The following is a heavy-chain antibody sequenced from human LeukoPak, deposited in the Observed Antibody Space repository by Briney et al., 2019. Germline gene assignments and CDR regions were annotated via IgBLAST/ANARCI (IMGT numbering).Heavy chain of an antibody. CDR3: ARDRYVSGWADFDY. V-gene: IGHV3-48*04. J-gene: IGHJ4*01. D-gene: IGHD6-19*01. CDR1: GFSFSDYS. Sequence: GGSLRLSCAASGFSFSDYSMNWVRQFPGKGLEWVSYISSGSGSISYADSVKGRITISRDNTKNSLYLQMSDLRAEDTAVYYCARDRYVSGWADFDYWGQGTLVTVSS. CDR2: ISSGSGSI.